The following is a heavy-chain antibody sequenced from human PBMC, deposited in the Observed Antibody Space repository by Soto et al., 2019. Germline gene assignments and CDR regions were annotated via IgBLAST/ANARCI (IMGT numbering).Heavy chain of an antibody. V-gene: IGHV1-8*01. Sequence: ASVKVSCKASGYTFTSYDINWVRQATGQGLELMGWMNPNSGNTGYAQKFQGRVTMTRNTSISTAYMELSSLRSEDTAVYYCARGSYYDILTGRRRWYWFDPWGQGTLVTVSS. CDR2: MNPNSGNT. J-gene: IGHJ5*02. CDR1: GYTFTSYD. CDR3: ARGSYYDILTGRRRWYWFDP. D-gene: IGHD3-9*01.